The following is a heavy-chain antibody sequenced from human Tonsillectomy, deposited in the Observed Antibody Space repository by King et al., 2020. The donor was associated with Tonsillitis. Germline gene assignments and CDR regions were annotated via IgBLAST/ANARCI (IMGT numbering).Heavy chain of an antibody. CDR2: IYYSGRT. Sequence: VQLQESGPGLVKPSETLSLTCTVSGGSISKYYWSWIRQPPGKGLEWMGYIYYSGRTNYNPSLKSRVTIFVDTSNNQFSLRLSSVTAADTAVYYCAGASTVTPRLHDGFDVWGQGKMVTVSS. V-gene: IGHV4-59*13. D-gene: IGHD4-17*01. CDR3: AGASTVTPRLHDGFDV. CDR1: GGSISKYY. J-gene: IGHJ3*01.